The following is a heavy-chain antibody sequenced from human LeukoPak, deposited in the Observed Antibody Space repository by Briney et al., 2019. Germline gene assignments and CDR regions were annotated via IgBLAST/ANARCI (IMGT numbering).Heavy chain of an antibody. CDR3: ARGLSRAWFGELLYKNQYSYGY. J-gene: IGHJ4*02. CDR1: GGSFSGYY. CDR2: INHSGST. Sequence: SETLSLTCAVYGGSFSGYYWSWIRQPPGKGLEWIGEINHSGSTNYNPSLKSRVTISVDTSKNQFSLKLSSVTAADTVVYYCARGLSRAWFGELLYKNQYSYGYWGQGTLVTVSS. V-gene: IGHV4-34*01. D-gene: IGHD3-10*01.